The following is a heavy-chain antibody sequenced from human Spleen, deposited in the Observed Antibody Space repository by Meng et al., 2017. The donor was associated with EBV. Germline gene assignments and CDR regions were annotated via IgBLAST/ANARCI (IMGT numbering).Heavy chain of an antibody. CDR2: INTNTGKP. CDR3: AREQWFWEFSRGFDP. J-gene: IGHJ5*02. CDR1: CYTSTNSS. Sequence: HAQLVHSWWALKKPGASGKVSCLASCYTSTNSSMHWVRQAPGRGVEWLGWINTNTGKPTYGQGFTGRFVFSLDTAVSTAYMEINSLKAEDTAVYYCAREQWFWEFSRGFDPWGQGTLVTVSS. V-gene: IGHV7-4-1*02. D-gene: IGHD3-10*01.